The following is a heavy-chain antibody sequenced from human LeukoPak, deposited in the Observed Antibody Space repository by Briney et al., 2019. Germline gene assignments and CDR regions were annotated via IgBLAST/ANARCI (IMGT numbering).Heavy chain of an antibody. CDR1: GGSFSGYY. D-gene: IGHD2-2*01. V-gene: IGHV4-34*01. Sequence: SETLSLTCAVYGGSFSGYYWSWIRQPPGKGPEWIGEINHSGSTNYNPSLKSRVTISVDTSKNQFSLKLSSLTAADTAVYYCARGDIVVVPAARPGNYFDYWGQGTLVTVSS. CDR3: ARGDIVVVPAARPGNYFDY. J-gene: IGHJ4*02. CDR2: INHSGST.